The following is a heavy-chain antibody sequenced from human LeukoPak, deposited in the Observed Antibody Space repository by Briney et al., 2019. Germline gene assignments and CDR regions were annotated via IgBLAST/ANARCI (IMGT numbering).Heavy chain of an antibody. Sequence: SETLSLTCTVSGGSISSSSYYWGWIRQPPGKGLEWIGSIYYSGSTYYNPSLKSRVTISVDTSKNQFSLKLSSVTAADTAVYYCARHRGWFGESHDAFDIWGQGTMVTVSS. CDR3: ARHRGWFGESHDAFDI. CDR2: IYYSGST. D-gene: IGHD3-10*01. V-gene: IGHV4-39*01. CDR1: GGSISSSSYY. J-gene: IGHJ3*02.